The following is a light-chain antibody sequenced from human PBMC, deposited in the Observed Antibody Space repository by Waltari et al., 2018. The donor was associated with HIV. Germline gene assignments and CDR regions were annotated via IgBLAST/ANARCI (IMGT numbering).Light chain of an antibody. CDR2: SNN. V-gene: IGLV1-44*01. J-gene: IGLJ3*02. CDR3: AAWDDSLNAWV. CDR1: SSNLDSNI. Sequence: QSVLTQPPSASGTPGQRVSISCSGRSSNLDSNIVNWYQQLPGTAPKLLIYSNNQRPSGVPDRFSGSKAGTSASLAISGLQSEDEADYYCAAWDDSLNAWVFGGGTKLTVL.